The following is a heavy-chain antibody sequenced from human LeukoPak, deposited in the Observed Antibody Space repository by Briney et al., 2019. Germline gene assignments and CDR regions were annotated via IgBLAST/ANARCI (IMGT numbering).Heavy chain of an antibody. J-gene: IGHJ4*02. Sequence: ASVKLSCKASGYNFSGCAMHCVRQAPGQSLEWMGRVNGGDGNTKYSQNFQGRITITRDTSASTGYMELSSLTSEDTAVYYCATSYPADWGQGTLVIVSS. CDR1: GYNFSGCA. V-gene: IGHV1-3*01. CDR2: VNGGDGNT. CDR3: ATSYPAD.